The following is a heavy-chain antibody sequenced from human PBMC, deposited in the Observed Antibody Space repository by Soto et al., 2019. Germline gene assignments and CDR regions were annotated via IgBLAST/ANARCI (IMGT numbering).Heavy chain of an antibody. D-gene: IGHD4-4*01. CDR3: ARVNGDYSNPDDAFDI. J-gene: IGHJ3*02. Sequence: ASVKVSCKASGYTFTGYYMHWVRQAPGQGLEWMGWINPNSGGTNYAQKFQGWVTMTRDTSISTAYMELSGLRSDDTAVYYCARVNGDYSNPDDAFDIWGQGTMVTVSS. V-gene: IGHV1-2*04. CDR2: INPNSGGT. CDR1: GYTFTGYY.